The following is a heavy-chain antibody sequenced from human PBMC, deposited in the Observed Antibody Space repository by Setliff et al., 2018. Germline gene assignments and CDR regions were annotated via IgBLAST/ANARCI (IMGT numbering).Heavy chain of an antibody. V-gene: IGHV3-11*04. J-gene: IGHJ4*02. CDR3: AKFSRYTDSQGEFDF. D-gene: IGHD1-20*01. CDR2: ISGNGITI. Sequence: GGSLRLSCGASGFSYNNCWVSWVRQAPGKGLEWISKISGNGITIYYADSVRGRFTISRDNSKSTVYLLLNGLTVDDTAMYYCAKFSRYTDSQGEFDFWGQGALVTVSS. CDR1: GFSYNNCW.